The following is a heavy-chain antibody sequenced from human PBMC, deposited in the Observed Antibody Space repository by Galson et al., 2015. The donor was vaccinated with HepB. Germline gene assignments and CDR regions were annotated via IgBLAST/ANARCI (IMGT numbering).Heavy chain of an antibody. CDR2: ITGNGGST. D-gene: IGHD5-24*01. Sequence: SLRLSCAASGFTFRNYAMTWVRQAPGKGLEWISSITGNGGSTYYADSVKGRFTITRDNSKNTLYLQMNSLRAEDTAIYYCAKIGTIAHDYWGQGTLVTVSS. V-gene: IGHV3-23*01. J-gene: IGHJ4*02. CDR3: AKIGTIAHDY. CDR1: GFTFRNYA.